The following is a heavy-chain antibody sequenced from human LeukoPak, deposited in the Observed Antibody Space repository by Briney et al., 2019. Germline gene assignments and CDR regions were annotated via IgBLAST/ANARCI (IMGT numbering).Heavy chain of an antibody. D-gene: IGHD1-26*01. V-gene: IGHV3-66*02. CDR1: GFTVSSSY. CDR2: IYSGGST. CDR3: AGSIVGAYYNFDY. J-gene: IGHJ4*02. Sequence: GGSLRLSCAASGFTVSSSYMSWVRQAPGKGLEWVSVIYSGGSTYYADSVKGRFTISRDNSKNTLYLQMNSLRAEDTAVYYCAGSIVGAYYNFDYWGQGTLVTVSS.